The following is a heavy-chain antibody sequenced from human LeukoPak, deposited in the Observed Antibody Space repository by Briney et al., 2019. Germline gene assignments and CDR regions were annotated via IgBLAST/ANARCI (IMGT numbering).Heavy chain of an antibody. CDR2: ITSSGVST. D-gene: IGHD5-18*01. CDR3: ARCGYSYGCDY. Sequence: GGSLRLPCAASGFTFSSYGMSWVRQAPGKGLEWVSSITSSGVSTYYADSVKGRFTISRDNSKNTLFLQMNSLRAEDTAVYYSARCGYSYGCDYWGQGTLVTVSS. V-gene: IGHV3-23*01. CDR1: GFTFSSYG. J-gene: IGHJ4*02.